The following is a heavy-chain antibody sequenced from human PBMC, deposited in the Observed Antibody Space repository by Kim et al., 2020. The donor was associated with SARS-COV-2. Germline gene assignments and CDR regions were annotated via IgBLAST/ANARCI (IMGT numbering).Heavy chain of an antibody. V-gene: IGHV3-30*04. J-gene: IGHJ4*02. D-gene: IGHD2-15*01. Sequence: GGSLRLSCAASGFTFSAYNMHWVRQAPGKGLDWVAVISHNGNNKFYAHSVRGRFTISRDNSKNTLYLQMNSLRGEDTAVYYCARDHGYCSGGTCQRSNIDYWGQGSLVTVSS. CDR3: ARDHGYCSGGTCQRSNIDY. CDR1: GFTFSAYN. CDR2: ISHNGNNK.